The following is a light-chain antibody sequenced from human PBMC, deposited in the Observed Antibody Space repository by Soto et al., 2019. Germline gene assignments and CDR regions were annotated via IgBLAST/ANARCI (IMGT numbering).Light chain of an antibody. CDR3: QQYGSSST. Sequence: EIVLTHSPGTLSLSPGERATLSCRASQSVSSSYLAWYQQKPGQAPRLLIYGASSRPTGIPDRLSGSGSGTDFTLTISRLEPEDFAVYYCQQYGSSSTFGQGTRLEIK. J-gene: IGKJ5*01. CDR2: GAS. V-gene: IGKV3-20*01. CDR1: QSVSSSY.